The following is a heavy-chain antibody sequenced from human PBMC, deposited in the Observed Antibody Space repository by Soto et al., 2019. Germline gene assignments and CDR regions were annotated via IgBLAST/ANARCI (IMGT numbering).Heavy chain of an antibody. CDR1: GGTFSSYA. CDR2: INPNSGGT. V-gene: IGHV1-2*04. Sequence: ASVKVPCKASGGTFSSYAISWVRQAPGQGLEWMGWINPNSGGTNYAQKFQGWGTMTREKSISPAYMELSRLISDDTAVYYCGRSYYDFWSGYYTEGGFDPWGQGTLVTVSS. J-gene: IGHJ5*02. CDR3: GRSYYDFWSGYYTEGGFDP. D-gene: IGHD3-3*01.